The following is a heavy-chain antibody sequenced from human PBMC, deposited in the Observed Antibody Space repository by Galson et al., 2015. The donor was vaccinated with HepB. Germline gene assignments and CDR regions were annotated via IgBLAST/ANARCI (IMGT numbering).Heavy chain of an antibody. Sequence: SLRLSCAASGFTISNYGMHWVRQAPGKGLEWVAFIRYDGVNQYFEDAVKGRFTISRDNYENSLFLQMNSLSAEDTSVYYGARGLVGTIYGASFDYWGQGTLVTVSS. V-gene: IGHV3-30*02. CDR1: GFTISNYG. D-gene: IGHD1-26*01. J-gene: IGHJ4*02. CDR2: IRYDGVNQ. CDR3: ARGLVGTIYGASFDY.